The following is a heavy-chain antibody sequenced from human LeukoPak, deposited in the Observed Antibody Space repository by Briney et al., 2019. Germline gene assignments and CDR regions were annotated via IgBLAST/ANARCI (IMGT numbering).Heavy chain of an antibody. J-gene: IGHJ3*02. Sequence: GGSLRLSCAASGFTFSSYSMNWVRQAPGTGLEWVSSITSSGSYIYYADSVKGRFTISRDNAKNSLFLQMNSLRAEDTAVYYCAKEGRYDAFDIWGQGTMVTVSS. CDR2: ITSSGSYI. V-gene: IGHV3-21*01. CDR3: AKEGRYDAFDI. D-gene: IGHD4-17*01. CDR1: GFTFSSYS.